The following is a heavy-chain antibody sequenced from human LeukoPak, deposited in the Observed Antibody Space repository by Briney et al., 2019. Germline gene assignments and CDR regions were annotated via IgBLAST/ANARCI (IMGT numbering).Heavy chain of an antibody. D-gene: IGHD2-8*02. CDR1: GGFIGNYY. J-gene: IGHJ4*02. V-gene: IGHV4-4*07. Sequence: SETLSLTCTVSGGFIGNYYWGWIRQPAGKGLEYIGRIYTSGSTGYKPSLKSRITISLDTSKNQFSLKLSSVTAADTAVYYCAGHHPRNTVDFWGQGTLVTVSS. CDR2: IYTSGST. CDR3: AGHHPRNTVDF.